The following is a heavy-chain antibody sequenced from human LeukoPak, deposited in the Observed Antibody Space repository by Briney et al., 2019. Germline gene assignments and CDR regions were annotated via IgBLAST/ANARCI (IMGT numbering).Heavy chain of an antibody. CDR3: ARDKSLDY. CDR2: IYHSGST. CDR1: GGSISSGGYY. J-gene: IGHJ4*02. Sequence: SETLSLTCTVSGGSISSGGYYWSWIRQPPGKGLEWIGYIYHSGSTYYNPSLRTRVTISVDRSKNQFSLKLSSVTAADTAVYYCARDKSLDYWGQGTLVTVSS. V-gene: IGHV4-30-2*01.